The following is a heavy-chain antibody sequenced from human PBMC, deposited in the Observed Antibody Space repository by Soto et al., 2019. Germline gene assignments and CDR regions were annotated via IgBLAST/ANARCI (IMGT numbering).Heavy chain of an antibody. D-gene: IGHD2-8*01. V-gene: IGHV3-15*01. J-gene: IGHJ6*03. CDR1: GFTFSNAW. CDR3: TTDLSGVLMVYAMVRYYYYYMDV. CDR2: IKSKTDGGTT. Sequence: PGGSLRLSCAASGFTFSNAWMSWVRQAPGKGLEWVGRIKSKTDGGTTDYAAPVKGRFTISRDDSKNTLYLQMNSLKTEDTAVYYCTTDLSGVLMVYAMVRYYYYYMDVWGKGTTVTVSS.